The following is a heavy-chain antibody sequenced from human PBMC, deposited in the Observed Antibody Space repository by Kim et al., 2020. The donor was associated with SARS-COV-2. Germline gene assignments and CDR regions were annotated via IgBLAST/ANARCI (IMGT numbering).Heavy chain of an antibody. D-gene: IGHD3-16*01. CDR3: ARGLWGTGIYYYYYRDV. CDR2: IIPILGIA. J-gene: IGHJ6*03. Sequence: SVKVSCKASGGTFSSYAISWVRQAPGQGLEWMGRIIPILGIANYAQKFQGRVTITADKSTSTAYMELSSLRSEDTAVYYCARGLWGTGIYYYYYRDVWGKGTTVTVSS. CDR1: GGTFSSYA. V-gene: IGHV1-69*04.